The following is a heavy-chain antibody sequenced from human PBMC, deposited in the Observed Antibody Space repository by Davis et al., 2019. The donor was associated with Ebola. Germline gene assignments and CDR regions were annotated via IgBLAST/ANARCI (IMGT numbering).Heavy chain of an antibody. CDR3: ARGRTVTGTRGLSWFDP. Sequence: SVKVSCKASGGTFSSYAISWVRQAPGQGLEWMGRIIPILGIANYAQKFQGRVTMTRDTSTSTVYMELSSLRSEDTAVYYCARGRTVTGTRGLSWFDPWGQGALVTVSS. CDR2: IIPILGIA. J-gene: IGHJ5*02. V-gene: IGHV1-69*04. D-gene: IGHD6-19*01. CDR1: GGTFSSYA.